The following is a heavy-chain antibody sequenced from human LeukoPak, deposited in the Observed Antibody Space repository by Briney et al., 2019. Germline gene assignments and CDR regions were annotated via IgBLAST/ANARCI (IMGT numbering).Heavy chain of an antibody. J-gene: IGHJ6*02. D-gene: IGHD2-15*01. CDR1: GGSFSGYY. Sequence: SETLSLTCAVYGGSFSGYYWSWIRQPPGKGLEWIGEINHSGSTHYNPSLKRRVTISVDTSKNQFSLKLSSVTAADTAVYYCARDIALGRYYGMDVWGQGTTVTVSS. CDR2: INHSGST. V-gene: IGHV4-34*01. CDR3: ARDIALGRYYGMDV.